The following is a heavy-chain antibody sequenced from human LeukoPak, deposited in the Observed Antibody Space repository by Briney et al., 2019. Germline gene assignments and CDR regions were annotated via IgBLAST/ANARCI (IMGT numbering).Heavy chain of an antibody. CDR2: IYPGDSDT. CDR1: GYSFTSYW. Sequence: GESLKISCKGSGYSFTSYWIGWVHQMPGKGLEWMGIIYPGDSDTRYSPSFQGQVTISADKSISTAYLQWSSLKASDTAMYYCARLSGNPRKDYGMDVWGQGTTVTVSS. V-gene: IGHV5-51*07. D-gene: IGHD1-14*01. J-gene: IGHJ6*02. CDR3: ARLSGNPRKDYGMDV.